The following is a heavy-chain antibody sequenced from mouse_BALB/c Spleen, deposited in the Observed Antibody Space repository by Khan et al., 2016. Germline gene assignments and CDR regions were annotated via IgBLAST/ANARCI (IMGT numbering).Heavy chain of an antibody. Sequence: QLEESGGGLVQPGGSMKLSCVASGFTFSSYWMSWVRQSPEKGLEWVAEIRLKSDNYATHYAESVKGKFTISRDDSKSRLYLQMNSLRAEDTGIYYCTTVVPDYWGQGTTLTVSS. V-gene: IGHV6-6*02. CDR3: TTVVPDY. J-gene: IGHJ2*01. CDR1: GFTFSSYW. D-gene: IGHD1-1*01. CDR2: IRLKSDNYAT.